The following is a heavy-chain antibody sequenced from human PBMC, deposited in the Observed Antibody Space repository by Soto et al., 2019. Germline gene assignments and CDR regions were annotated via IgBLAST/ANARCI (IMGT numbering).Heavy chain of an antibody. D-gene: IGHD3-22*01. CDR3: AHRQYYDSSGYYYFDY. V-gene: IGHV2-5*02. CDR2: IYWDDDK. Sequence: QITLKESGPTLVKPTQTLTLTCTFSGFSLSTSGVGVGWIRQPPVKALEWRALIYWDDDKSYSPSLKSRLTITKDTSKNQVVLTMTNMDPVDKATYYCAHRQYYDSSGYYYFDYWGHGTLVTVS. CDR1: GFSLSTSGVG. J-gene: IGHJ4*01.